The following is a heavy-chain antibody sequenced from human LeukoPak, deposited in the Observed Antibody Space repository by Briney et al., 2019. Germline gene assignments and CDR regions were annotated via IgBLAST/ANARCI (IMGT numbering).Heavy chain of an antibody. V-gene: IGHV3-21*01. J-gene: IGHJ4*02. CDR3: ATGDYFDD. CDR1: GFIFRTSG. CDR2: ISGSTYYI. Sequence: GGSLRLSCAASGFIFRTSGMNWVRQAPGRGLEWVSFISGSTYYINYADSVKGRFTISRDNAKNSLYLRLDSLSADDTAVYYCATGDYFDDWGQGTLVTVSS.